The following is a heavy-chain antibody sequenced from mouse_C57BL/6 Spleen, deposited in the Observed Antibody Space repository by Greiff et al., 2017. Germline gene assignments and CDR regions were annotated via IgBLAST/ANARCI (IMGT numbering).Heavy chain of an antibody. CDR1: GFTFSSYT. CDR3: ARQERGWYFDV. CDR2: ISGGGGNT. V-gene: IGHV5-9*01. J-gene: IGHJ1*03. Sequence: EVQLVESGGGLVKPGGSLKLSCAASGFTFSSYTMSWVRQTPEKRLEWVATISGGGGNTYYPDSVKGRFTISRDNAKNTLYLQMSSLRSEDTALYYCARQERGWYFDVWGTGTTVTVSS.